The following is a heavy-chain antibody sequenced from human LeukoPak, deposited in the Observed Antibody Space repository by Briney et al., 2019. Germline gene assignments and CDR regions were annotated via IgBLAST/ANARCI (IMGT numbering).Heavy chain of an antibody. J-gene: IGHJ4*02. CDR1: GGSISTYY. Sequence: SETLSLTCSVSGGSISTYYWSWIRQPPGKGLEWIGYVYYSGNINHNPSLKSRVTISVDTSKTQFSLKLSSVTAADTAVYYCARRAGDYSHPYDYWGQGILVTVSS. D-gene: IGHD3-22*01. CDR3: ARRAGDYSHPYDY. CDR2: VYYSGNI. V-gene: IGHV4-59*01.